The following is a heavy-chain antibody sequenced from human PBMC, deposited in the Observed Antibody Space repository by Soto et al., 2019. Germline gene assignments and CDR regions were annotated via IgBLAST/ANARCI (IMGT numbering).Heavy chain of an antibody. CDR2: ISAYSGNT. V-gene: IGHV1-18*04. D-gene: IGHD6-13*01. CDR3: ARGSGAAAARSYSLDV. J-gene: IGHJ6*02. Sequence: VQLEQSGAEVKKPGASVKVSCKASGYTFTAYGINWVRQAPGQGLEWMGWISAYSGNTNYAQNLQGRVTMTTDTSTRTASMELRSLRSDDTAVYYCARGSGAAAARSYSLDVWGQGTTVTVSS. CDR1: GYTFTAYG.